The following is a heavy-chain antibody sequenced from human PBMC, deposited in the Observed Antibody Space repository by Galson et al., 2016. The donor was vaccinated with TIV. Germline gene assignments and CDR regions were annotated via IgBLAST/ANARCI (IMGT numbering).Heavy chain of an antibody. D-gene: IGHD1-1*01. Sequence: SLRLSCAASGFTFDDYAMHWVRQVPGRGLEWVSVISWNSGSTVYADSVKGRFIISRDNAKNSLYLQMNSLRAEDTALYYCAKGQLRAARRCYYMDVWGQGTTVTVSS. V-gene: IGHV3-9*01. CDR1: GFTFDDYA. CDR3: AKGQLRAARRCYYMDV. J-gene: IGHJ6*03. CDR2: ISWNSGST.